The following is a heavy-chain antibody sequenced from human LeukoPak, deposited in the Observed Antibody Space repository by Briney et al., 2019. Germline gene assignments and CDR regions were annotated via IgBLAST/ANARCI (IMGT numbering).Heavy chain of an antibody. CDR1: GFTFSSYS. Sequence: PGGSLRLSCAASGFTFSSYSMTWVRQAPGKGLEWVSAISGSGGSTYYADSVKGRFTISRDNSKNTLYLQMNSLRAEDTAVYYCAKDQVGLFLADAAAGTGYDYWGQGTLVTVSS. CDR2: ISGSGGST. D-gene: IGHD6-13*01. V-gene: IGHV3-23*01. J-gene: IGHJ4*02. CDR3: AKDQVGLFLADAAAGTGYDY.